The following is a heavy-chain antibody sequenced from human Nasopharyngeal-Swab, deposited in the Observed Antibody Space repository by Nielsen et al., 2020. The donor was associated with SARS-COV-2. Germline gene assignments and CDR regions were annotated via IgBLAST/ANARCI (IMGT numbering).Heavy chain of an antibody. CDR3: ARAGLVVVPAAMGY. CDR2: INPNSGGT. D-gene: IGHD2-2*01. J-gene: IGHJ4*02. V-gene: IGHV1-2*02. Sequence: ASVKVFCKASGYTFTGYYMHWVRQAPGQGLEWMGWINPNSGGTNYAQKFQGRVTMTRDTSISTAYMELSRLRSDDTAVYYCARAGLVVVPAAMGYWGQGTLVTVSS. CDR1: GYTFTGYY.